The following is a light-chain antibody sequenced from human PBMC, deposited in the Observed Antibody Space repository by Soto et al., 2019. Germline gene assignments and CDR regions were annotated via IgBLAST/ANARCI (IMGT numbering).Light chain of an antibody. CDR2: GAS. J-gene: IGKJ2*01. Sequence: EIVLTQSPGTLSLSPGERATLSCRASQSVSSNYLAWYQQKPGQAPRLLIYGASSRATGIPDRFSGSGSGTDFPLTISRLEPEDFAVYYCQHYGRSPYTFGQGTKLEIK. CDR3: QHYGRSPYT. V-gene: IGKV3-20*01. CDR1: QSVSSNY.